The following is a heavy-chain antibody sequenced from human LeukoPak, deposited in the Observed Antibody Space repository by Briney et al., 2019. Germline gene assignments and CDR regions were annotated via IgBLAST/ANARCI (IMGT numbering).Heavy chain of an antibody. J-gene: IGHJ4*02. CDR2: IKSKADGGNT. V-gene: IGHV3-15*01. Sequence: GGSLRLSCAASGFTLSNAWMSWVREARGRGLEWVGRIKSKADGGNTDYAAPVKGRFTISRDDSKNTMYLQMNSLKTEDTAVYYCARDSSSWYFSDYWGQGTLVTVSS. CDR3: ARDSSSWYFSDY. CDR1: GFTLSNAW. D-gene: IGHD6-13*01.